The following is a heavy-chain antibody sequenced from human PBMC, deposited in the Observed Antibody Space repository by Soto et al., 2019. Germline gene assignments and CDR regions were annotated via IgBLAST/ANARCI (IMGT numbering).Heavy chain of an antibody. V-gene: IGHV5-10-1*01. CDR3: ASLGGSWEGYYYYYGMDV. Sequence: GEPLKFSCKGSVYSFTSYWISWVRQMPGKGLEWMGRIDPSDSYTNYSPSFQGHVTISADKSISTAYLQWSSLKASDTAMYYCASLGGSWEGYYYYYGMDVWGQGTTVTVSS. D-gene: IGHD2-15*01. CDR1: VYSFTSYW. J-gene: IGHJ6*02. CDR2: IDPSDSYT.